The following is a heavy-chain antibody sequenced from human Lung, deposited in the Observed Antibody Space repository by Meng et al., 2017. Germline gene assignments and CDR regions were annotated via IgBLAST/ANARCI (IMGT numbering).Heavy chain of an antibody. CDR3: ARDEDISAAGYLLGDF. CDR2: IDPKSDNT. CDR1: GYTFAAYW. J-gene: IGHJ4*02. V-gene: IGHV1-2*06. D-gene: IGHD6-13*01. Sequence: QVQLVQSGLEVKKPGASGKVSCKASGYTFAAYWIQWVRQAPGQGLEWMGRIDPKSDNTHYAQKFQGRVTMTRDTSISTAYMELSGLRSDDTAVYYCARDEDISAAGYLLGDFWGQGTLVTVSS.